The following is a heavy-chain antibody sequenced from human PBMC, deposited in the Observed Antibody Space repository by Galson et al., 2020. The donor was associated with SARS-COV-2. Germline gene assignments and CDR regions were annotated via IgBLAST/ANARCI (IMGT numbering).Heavy chain of an antibody. V-gene: IGHV3-74*01. CDR1: EFTFSSHW. CDR3: ARAVIRKRNGMDV. Sequence: GGSLRLSCAASEFTFSSHWMHWVRQVPGKGLVWVSRINNDGTSTDYADSVKGRFTISRDNAKNTLYLQMNSLRAEDTAVYYCARAVIRKRNGMDVWGQGTTVTVSS. D-gene: IGHD4-17*01. J-gene: IGHJ6*02. CDR2: INNDGTST.